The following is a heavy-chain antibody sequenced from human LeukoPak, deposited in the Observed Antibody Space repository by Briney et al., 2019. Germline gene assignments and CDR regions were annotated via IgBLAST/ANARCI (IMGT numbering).Heavy chain of an antibody. CDR3: ARGHTSGWYEIDY. V-gene: IGHV4-39*07. J-gene: IGHJ4*02. CDR2: IYHSGST. CDR1: GGSISSSSYY. D-gene: IGHD6-19*01. Sequence: PSQTLSLTCTVSGGSISSSSYYWGWIRQPPGKGLEWIGSIYHSGSTYYNPSLKSRVTISVDTSKNQFSLKLSSATAADTAVYFCARGHTSGWYEIDYWGQGTLVTVSS.